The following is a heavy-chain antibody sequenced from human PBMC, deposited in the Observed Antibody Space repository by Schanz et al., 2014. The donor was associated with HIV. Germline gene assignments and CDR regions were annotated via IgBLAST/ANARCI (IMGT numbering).Heavy chain of an antibody. CDR1: GFIFSSYA. Sequence: QVQLVESGGGVVQPGRSLRLSCAASGFIFSSYAMHWVRQAPGKGLEWVAGISYDGSKKYYADSVKGRFTISRDNSKKTLYLQMNSLRAEDTAVYYCARGEAITYYYHYYGMDVWGQGTTVTVSS. D-gene: IGHD1-20*01. V-gene: IGHV3-30-3*01. J-gene: IGHJ6*02. CDR3: ARGEAITYYYHYYGMDV. CDR2: ISYDGSKK.